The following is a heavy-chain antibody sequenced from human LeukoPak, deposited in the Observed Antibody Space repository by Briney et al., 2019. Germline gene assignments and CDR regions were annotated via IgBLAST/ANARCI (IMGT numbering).Heavy chain of an antibody. D-gene: IGHD6-13*01. CDR1: GYSFTSYY. V-gene: IGHV1-46*01. J-gene: IGHJ6*04. CDR2: INPSGGNT. CDR3: AREQQPYGMDV. Sequence: ASVKVSCKASGYSFTSYYIHWVRQSPGPGLEWMGIINPSGGNTSYAQKFQGRVTMTRDMSTSTVYMEMSSLRYEDTAVYYCAREQQPYGMDVWGKGTTVTVSS.